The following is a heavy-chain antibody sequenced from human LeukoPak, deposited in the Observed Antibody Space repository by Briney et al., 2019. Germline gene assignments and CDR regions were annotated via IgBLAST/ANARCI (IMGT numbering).Heavy chain of an antibody. CDR2: ISSSGSTI. D-gene: IGHD2-21*02. CDR3: ARESDLYYYCMDV. J-gene: IGHJ6*03. V-gene: IGHV3-11*04. CDR1: GFTFSDYY. Sequence: GGSLRLSCAASGFTFSDYYMSWIRQAPGKGLEWVSYISSSGSTIYYADSVKGRFTISRDNAKNSLYLQMNSLRAEDTAVYYCARESDLYYYCMDVWGKGTTVTVSS.